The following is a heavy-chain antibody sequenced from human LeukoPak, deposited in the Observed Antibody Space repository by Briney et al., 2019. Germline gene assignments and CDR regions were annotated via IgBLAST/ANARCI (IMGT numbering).Heavy chain of an antibody. V-gene: IGHV1-3*02. Sequence: ASVKVSCKASGYTFTSYGISWVRQAPGQRLEWMGWSSAGNGNTRYSQEFQGRVTITRDTSASTAYMELSSLRSEDMAVYYCARGHSSYDIDYWGQGTLVTVSS. CDR1: GYTFTSYG. J-gene: IGHJ4*02. D-gene: IGHD5-12*01. CDR2: SSAGNGNT. CDR3: ARGHSSYDIDY.